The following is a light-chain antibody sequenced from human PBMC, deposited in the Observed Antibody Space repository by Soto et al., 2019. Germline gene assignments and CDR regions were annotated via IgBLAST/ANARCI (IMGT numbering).Light chain of an antibody. J-gene: IGKJ4*01. CDR1: QSVSSSY. CDR2: GAS. V-gene: IGKV3-20*01. CDR3: QQYDNSPLT. Sequence: VLTQSPGTLTLSPGERAALSCRASQSVSSSYLAWYQQKPGQAPRLLIYGASNRATGIADRFSGSGSGTDFTLTISRLEPEDFAVYYCQQYDNSPLTFGGGTKVDIK.